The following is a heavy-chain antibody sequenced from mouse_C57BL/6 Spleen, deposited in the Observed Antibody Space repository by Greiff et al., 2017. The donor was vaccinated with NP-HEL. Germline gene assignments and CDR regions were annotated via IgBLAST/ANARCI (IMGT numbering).Heavy chain of an antibody. Sequence: EVQVVESGGGLVKPGGSLKLSCAASGFTFSDYGMHWVRQAPEKGLEWVAYISSGSSTIYYADTVKGRFTISRDNAKNTLFLQMTSLRSEDTAMYYCAREGTMITTSWYFDVWGTGTTVTVSS. V-gene: IGHV5-17*01. D-gene: IGHD2-4*01. CDR2: ISSGSSTI. J-gene: IGHJ1*03. CDR3: AREGTMITTSWYFDV. CDR1: GFTFSDYG.